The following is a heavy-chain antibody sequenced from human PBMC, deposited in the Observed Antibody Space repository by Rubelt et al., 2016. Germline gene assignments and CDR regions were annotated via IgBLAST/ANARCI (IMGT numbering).Heavy chain of an antibody. CDR2: ISSSSSTI. V-gene: IGHV3-48*01. D-gene: IGHD6-19*01. CDR3: ARDLTAVAGIFDY. Sequence: GGLVQPGGPLRLSCAASGFTFSSYSMNWVRQAPGKGLEWVSYISSSSSTIYYADSVKGRFTVSRDNAKNSLYLQMNSLRAEDTAVYYCARDLTAVAGIFDYWGQGTLVTVSS. CDR1: GFTFSSYS. J-gene: IGHJ4*02.